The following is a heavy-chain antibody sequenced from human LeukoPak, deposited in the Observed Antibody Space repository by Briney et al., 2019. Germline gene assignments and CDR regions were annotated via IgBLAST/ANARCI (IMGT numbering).Heavy chain of an antibody. CDR2: ISNSGSS. Sequence: SETLSLPCTVSGASISSLYWNWIRQPPGKGLEWIGYISNSGSSSYNPSLNSRVTISIDTSKNQFSLNLNSVTAADTAVYYCARGGGCRSTSCDFDHWGQGTLVTVSS. CDR3: ARGGGCRSTSCDFDH. CDR1: GASISSLY. V-gene: IGHV4-59*11. J-gene: IGHJ4*02. D-gene: IGHD2-2*01.